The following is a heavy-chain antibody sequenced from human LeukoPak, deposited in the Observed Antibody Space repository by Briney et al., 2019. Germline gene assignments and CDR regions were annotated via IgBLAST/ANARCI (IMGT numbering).Heavy chain of an antibody. CDR3: ARDDGNYYYDSRGFDP. D-gene: IGHD3-22*01. Sequence: SETLSLTCTVSGGSISSYYWSWIRQPPGKGLEWIGYIYYSGSTNYNPSLKSRVTISVDTSKNQFSLKLSSVTAADTAVYYCARDDGNYYYDSRGFDPWGQGTLVTVSS. CDR1: GGSISSYY. V-gene: IGHV4-59*01. CDR2: IYYSGST. J-gene: IGHJ5*02.